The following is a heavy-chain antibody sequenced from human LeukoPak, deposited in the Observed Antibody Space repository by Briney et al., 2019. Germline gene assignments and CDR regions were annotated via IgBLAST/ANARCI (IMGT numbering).Heavy chain of an antibody. CDR2: IYPRDSDT. J-gene: IGHJ4*02. Sequence: GESLKISCKGSGYSFTSYWIGWVRRMPGKGLEWMGIIYPRDSDTRYRPSFQGRVTISADKTINTAYLQWSSLKASDTGMYYCARPPRRSCTTDCITVWGQGTLVTVSS. D-gene: IGHD2-8*01. CDR1: GYSFTSYW. CDR3: ARPPRRSCTTDCITV. V-gene: IGHV5-51*01.